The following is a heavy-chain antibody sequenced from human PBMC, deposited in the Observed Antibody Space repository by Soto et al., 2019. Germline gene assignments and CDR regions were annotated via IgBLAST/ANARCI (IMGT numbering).Heavy chain of an antibody. CDR3: ARESHDIMTGPPWVWYFDL. CDR1: GGSFSGYY. CDR2: INDRGSI. Sequence: QVQLQQWGAGPLRPLETLSLTCGVSGGSFSGYYWAWIRQSPGKGLEWFGEINDRGSINYNPSLKSRVSISVDTSKNHCSLNLSSETTADTAVYYCARESHDIMTGPPWVWYFDLWGRGTLVTVSS. V-gene: IGHV4-34*01. D-gene: IGHD3-9*01. J-gene: IGHJ2*01.